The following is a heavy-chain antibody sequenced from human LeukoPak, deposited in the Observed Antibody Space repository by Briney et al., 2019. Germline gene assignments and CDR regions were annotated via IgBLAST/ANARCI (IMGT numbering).Heavy chain of an antibody. J-gene: IGHJ3*02. CDR1: GFTFSSYG. CDR2: IWYDGSDK. CDR3: ARNLPHDSSGYSVAFDI. D-gene: IGHD3-22*01. Sequence: PGGSLRLSCAASGFTFSSYGMHWVRQAPGKGLEWVAIIWYDGSDKDYADSVKGRFTISRDNSKNTLYLQMNSLRAEDTAVYYCARNLPHDSSGYSVAFDIWGQGTMVTVSS. V-gene: IGHV3-33*01.